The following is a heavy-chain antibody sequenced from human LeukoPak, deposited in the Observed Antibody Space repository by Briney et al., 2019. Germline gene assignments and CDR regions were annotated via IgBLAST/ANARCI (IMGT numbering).Heavy chain of an antibody. V-gene: IGHV4-61*01. Sequence: SETLSLTCSVSGDSVSSDSYYWSWIRQPPGKGLEWIGYAYNSGSTNYNPSLKSRVTISVDRSKNQFSLKLSSVTAADTAVYYCARGRVVIDYFDYWGQGTLVTVSS. J-gene: IGHJ4*02. D-gene: IGHD3-3*01. CDR1: GDSVSSDSYY. CDR2: AYNSGST. CDR3: ARGRVVIDYFDY.